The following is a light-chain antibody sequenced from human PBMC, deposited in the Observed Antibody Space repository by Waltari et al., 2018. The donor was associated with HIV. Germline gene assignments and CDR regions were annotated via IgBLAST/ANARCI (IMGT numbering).Light chain of an antibody. V-gene: IGLV1-44*01. J-gene: IGLJ2*01. CDR3: AAWDGSLNGHVV. Sequence: QSVLTQPPSASGTPGQRVTIPCSGSSSNIVSNTVNWYQQLPGTAPKLLIYSNNQRPSGVPDRFSGSKSGTSASLAISGLQSEDEANYYCAAWDGSLNGHVVFGGGTKLTVL. CDR1: SSNIVSNT. CDR2: SNN.